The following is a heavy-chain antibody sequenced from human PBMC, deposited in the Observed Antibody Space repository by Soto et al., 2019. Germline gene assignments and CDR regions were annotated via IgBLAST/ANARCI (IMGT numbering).Heavy chain of an antibody. Sequence: PVESLKISSKGSGYSFTSYWIGRVRQMPGKGLEWMGIIYPGDSDTRYSPSYQGQVTISADKSISTVYLQWSSLKASDTAMYYCARPGGSTSIQRRVYYGMDVWGQGTTVTVSS. CDR1: GYSFTSYW. D-gene: IGHD1-1*01. V-gene: IGHV5-51*01. J-gene: IGHJ6*02. CDR2: IYPGDSDT. CDR3: ARPGGSTSIQRRVYYGMDV.